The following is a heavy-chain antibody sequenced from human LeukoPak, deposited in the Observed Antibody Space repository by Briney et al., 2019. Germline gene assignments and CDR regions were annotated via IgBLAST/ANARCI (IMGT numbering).Heavy chain of an antibody. CDR2: INPNSGGT. J-gene: IGHJ4*02. D-gene: IGHD5-12*01. V-gene: IGHV1-2*02. CDR3: ARVGSGYDDGSFDY. CDR1: GCTFTGYY. Sequence: ASVKVSCKASGCTFTGYYMHWVRQAPGQGLEWMGWINPNSGGTNYAQKFQGRVTMTRDTSISTAYMELSRLRSDDTAVYYCARVGSGYDDGSFDYWGQGTLVTVSS.